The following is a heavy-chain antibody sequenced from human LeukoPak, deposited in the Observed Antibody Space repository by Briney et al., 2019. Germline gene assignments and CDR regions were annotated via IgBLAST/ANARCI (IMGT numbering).Heavy chain of an antibody. J-gene: IGHJ1*01. V-gene: IGHV3-15*01. CDR2: IKSKTDGGTT. Sequence: PGGSLRLSCEASGFTFSNAWMSWVRQAPGKGLEWVGRIKSKTDGGTTDYAAPVKGRFTISRDDSKNTLYLQMNSLKTEDTAVYYCTTPGGDYGSAFQHWGQGTLVTVSS. D-gene: IGHD4-17*01. CDR1: GFTFSNAW. CDR3: TTPGGDYGSAFQH.